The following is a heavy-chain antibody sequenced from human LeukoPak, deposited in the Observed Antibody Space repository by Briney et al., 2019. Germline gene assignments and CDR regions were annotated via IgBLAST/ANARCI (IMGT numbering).Heavy chain of an antibody. Sequence: ASVKVSCKASGYTFTSYGISWVRQAPGKGLEWMGGFDPEDGETIYAQKFQGRVTMTEDTSTDTAYMELSSLRSEDTAVYYCATLGNDYTTLDYWGQGTLVTVSS. V-gene: IGHV1-24*01. CDR1: GYTFTSYG. CDR3: ATLGNDYTTLDY. J-gene: IGHJ4*02. D-gene: IGHD4-11*01. CDR2: FDPEDGET.